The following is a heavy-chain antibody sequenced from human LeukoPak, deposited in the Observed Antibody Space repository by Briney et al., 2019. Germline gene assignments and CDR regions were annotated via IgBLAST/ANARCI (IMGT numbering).Heavy chain of an antibody. V-gene: IGHV3-23*01. CDR1: GFTFSSYA. Sequence: GGSLRLSCAASGFTFSSYAMSWVRQAPGKGLEWVSAISGSGGSTYYADSVKGRFTISRDNSKNTLYLQMNSLRAEDTAVYYCARVPEALEQQLVRGIDPQDYWGQGTLVTVSS. D-gene: IGHD6-13*01. CDR3: ARVPEALEQQLVRGIDPQDY. CDR2: ISGSGGST. J-gene: IGHJ4*02.